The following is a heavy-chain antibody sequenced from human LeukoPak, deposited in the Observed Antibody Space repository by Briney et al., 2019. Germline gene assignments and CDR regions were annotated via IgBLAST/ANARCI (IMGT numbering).Heavy chain of an antibody. Sequence: PGGSLRLSCAASGFTFSGSAMHWVRQASGKGLEWVGRIRSKANSYATAYAASVKGRFTISRDDSKNTAYLQMNSLKTEDTAVYYCAKAMTTVVTSPYYFDYWGQGTLVTVSS. CDR1: GFTFSGSA. V-gene: IGHV3-73*01. J-gene: IGHJ4*02. D-gene: IGHD4-23*01. CDR3: AKAMTTVVTSPYYFDY. CDR2: IRSKANSYAT.